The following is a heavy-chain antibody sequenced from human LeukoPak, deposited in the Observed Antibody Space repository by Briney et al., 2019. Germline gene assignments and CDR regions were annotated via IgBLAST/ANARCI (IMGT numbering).Heavy chain of an antibody. D-gene: IGHD1-26*01. CDR3: ARNTGSYIDY. V-gene: IGHV4-39*01. CDR1: GASLSSSSNY. J-gene: IGHJ4*02. CDR2: IYYSGST. Sequence: SETLSLTCSVSGASLSSSSNYWGWIRQPPGKGLEWIGSIYYSGSTSYNPSFKSRVTISAGTPNRQFSLELSSVTAADTAVYYCARNTGSYIDYWGQGTLVTVSS.